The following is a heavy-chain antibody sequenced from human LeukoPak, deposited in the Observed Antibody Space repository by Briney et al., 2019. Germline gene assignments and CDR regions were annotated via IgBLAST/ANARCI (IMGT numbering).Heavy chain of an antibody. CDR3: AKVADKYNWNYGDY. Sequence: GGSLRLSCAASGFTFSSYAMHWVRQAPGKGLEWVAVISYDGSNKYYADSVKGRFTISRDNSKNTLYLQMNSLRAEDTAVYYCAKVADKYNWNYGDYWGQGTLVTVSS. J-gene: IGHJ4*02. CDR2: ISYDGSNK. V-gene: IGHV3-30-3*01. CDR1: GFTFSSYA. D-gene: IGHD1-20*01.